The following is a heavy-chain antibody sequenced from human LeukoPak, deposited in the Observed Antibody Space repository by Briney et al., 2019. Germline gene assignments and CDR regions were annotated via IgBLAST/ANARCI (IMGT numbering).Heavy chain of an antibody. CDR1: GGSITSGTYY. CDR2: IYSSGDT. J-gene: IGHJ4*02. Sequence: TSETLSLTCTVSGGSITSGTYYWTWIRHHPGKGLEWIGYIYSSGDTQYNPSLRSRVTMSVDTSKSQFSLKLSSVTAADTAVYYCARCDDSSYYFDYWGQGTLVTVSS. D-gene: IGHD3-22*01. V-gene: IGHV4-31*03. CDR3: ARCDDSSYYFDY.